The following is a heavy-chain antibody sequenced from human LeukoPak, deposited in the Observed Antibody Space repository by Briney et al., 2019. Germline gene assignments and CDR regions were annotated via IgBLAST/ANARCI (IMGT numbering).Heavy chain of an antibody. Sequence: AGGYLRLYCAASGFTFSSYAMSWVRQAPGKGLEWVSAISGSGGSTYYADSVKGRFTISRDNSKNTLYLQMNSLRAEDTAVYYCAKAASGMVGSGSRYFDYWGQGTLVTVSS. V-gene: IGHV3-23*01. CDR3: AKAASGMVGSGSRYFDY. D-gene: IGHD3-10*01. J-gene: IGHJ4*02. CDR1: GFTFSSYA. CDR2: ISGSGGST.